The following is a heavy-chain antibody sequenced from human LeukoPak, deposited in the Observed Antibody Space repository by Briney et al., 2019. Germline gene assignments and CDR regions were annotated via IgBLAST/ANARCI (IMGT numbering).Heavy chain of an antibody. CDR3: ARPHNPTYSNFDY. D-gene: IGHD6-13*01. CDR2: INPNSGGT. CDR1: GYTFTSYD. Sequence: ASVKVSCKTSGYTFTSYDINWVRQATGQGLEWMGWINPNSGGTNYAQKFQGRVTMTRDTSISTAYMELSRLRSDDTAVYYCARPHNPTYSNFDYWGQGTLVTVSS. J-gene: IGHJ4*02. V-gene: IGHV1-2*02.